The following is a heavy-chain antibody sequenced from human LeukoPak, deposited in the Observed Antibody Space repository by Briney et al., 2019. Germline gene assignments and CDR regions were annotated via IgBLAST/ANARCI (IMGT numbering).Heavy chain of an antibody. CDR3: AREGRWLQEKDYYYGMDV. V-gene: IGHV3-33*01. CDR1: GFTFRSYG. D-gene: IGHD5-24*01. Sequence: GGSLRLSCAASGFTFRSYGMHWVRQAPGKGLEWVAVIWDDGSNKYYADSVKGRFTISRDNSKNALYLQVNSLRAEDTAVYYCAREGRWLQEKDYYYGMDVWGQGTTVTVSS. J-gene: IGHJ6*02. CDR2: IWDDGSNK.